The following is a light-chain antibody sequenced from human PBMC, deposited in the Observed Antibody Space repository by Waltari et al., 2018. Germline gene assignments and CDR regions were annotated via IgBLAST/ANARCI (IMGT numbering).Light chain of an antibody. CDR1: QSVSSY. J-gene: IGKJ1*01. V-gene: IGKV3-11*01. CDR3: QQRSNWPPTWT. Sequence: EIVLTQSTATLSLSPGERATLSCRASQSVSSYLAWYQQKPGQAPRLLIYDASNRATGIPARFSGSGSGTDFTLTISSLEPEDFAVYYCQQRSNWPPTWTFGQGTKVEIK. CDR2: DAS.